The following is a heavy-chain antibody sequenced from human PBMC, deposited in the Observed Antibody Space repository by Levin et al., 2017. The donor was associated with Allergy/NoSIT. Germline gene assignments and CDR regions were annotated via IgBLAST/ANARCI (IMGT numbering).Heavy chain of an antibody. Sequence: SETLSLTCTVSGGSISTSNYYWGWVRQPPGKGLEWLASIYSSGSTYSNPSLKSRLSISVDTSNNQFSLKLSSVTAADTAVYYCAPPYNSSAAAETFDFRGQGVLVTVSS. D-gene: IGHD6-13*01. CDR1: GGSISTSNYY. CDR2: IYSSGST. V-gene: IGHV4-39*01. J-gene: IGHJ4*02. CDR3: APPYNSSAAAETFDF.